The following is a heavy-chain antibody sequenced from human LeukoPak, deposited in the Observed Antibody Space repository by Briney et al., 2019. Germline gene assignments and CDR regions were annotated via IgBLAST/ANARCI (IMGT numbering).Heavy chain of an antibody. CDR3: ARAEHAVTHVDY. Sequence: ASVKDSCKASGYTFTGYYMHWVRQAPGQGREWMGWINTNRGGTNYAQKFQGRVTMTRDTSISTDYMELSRLRSDDTAVYYCARAEHAVTHVDYWGQGTLVTVSS. V-gene: IGHV1-2*02. CDR2: INTNRGGT. J-gene: IGHJ4*02. D-gene: IGHD4-17*01. CDR1: GYTFTGYY.